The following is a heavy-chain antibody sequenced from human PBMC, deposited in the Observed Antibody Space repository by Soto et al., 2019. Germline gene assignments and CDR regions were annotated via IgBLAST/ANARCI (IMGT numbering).Heavy chain of an antibody. Sequence: QVQLVQSGAEVRKPGSSVKVSCQASGGTFSNYTVTWVRQAPGQGLGWMGRLIPILGLANYAQKFRGRLTITADKSTTTAYMELRSLRSEDTAIYYCARFKLGDDYWGQGTLVTVSS. CDR2: LIPILGLA. CDR1: GGTFSNYT. V-gene: IGHV1-69*02. D-gene: IGHD5-12*01. J-gene: IGHJ4*02. CDR3: ARFKLGDDY.